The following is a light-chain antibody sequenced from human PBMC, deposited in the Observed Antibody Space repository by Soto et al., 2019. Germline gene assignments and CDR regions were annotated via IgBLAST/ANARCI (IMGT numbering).Light chain of an antibody. CDR2: DAS. CDR1: QSVRTY. V-gene: IGKV3-11*01. CDR3: QQRNSWTSIT. Sequence: EIVLTQSPVTLSLSPGERATLSCRASQSVRTYLAWYQVKPGQAPRLLIYDASSRASGVPARFSGSGSGTDFALTITSLEPEDFALDDYQQRNSWTSITFGQGTRLEIK. J-gene: IGKJ5*01.